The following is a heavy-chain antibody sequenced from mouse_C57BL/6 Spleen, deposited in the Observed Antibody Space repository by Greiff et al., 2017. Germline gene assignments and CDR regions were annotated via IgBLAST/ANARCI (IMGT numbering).Heavy chain of an antibody. V-gene: IGHV1-82*01. J-gene: IGHJ3*01. Sequence: QVQLQQSGPELVKPGASVKISCKASGYAFSSSWMNWVKQRPGKGLEWIGRIYPGDGDTNYNGKFKGKATLTADKSSSTAYMQLSSLTSEDSAVYFCARGGYDGYSFAYWGQGTLVTVSA. CDR2: IYPGDGDT. CDR3: ARGGYDGYSFAY. CDR1: GYAFSSSW. D-gene: IGHD2-3*01.